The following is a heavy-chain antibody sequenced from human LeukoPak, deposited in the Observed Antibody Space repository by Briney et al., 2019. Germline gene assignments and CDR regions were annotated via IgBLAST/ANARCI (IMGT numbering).Heavy chain of an antibody. D-gene: IGHD3-22*01. CDR3: ARDSYYYDSSGYPYYYYYMDV. CDR1: GGSISSYY. J-gene: IGHJ6*03. V-gene: IGHV4-59*01. Sequence: SETLSLTCTVSGGSISSYYWSWIRQPPGKGLERIGYIYYSGSTNYNPSLKSRVTISVDTSKNQFSLKLSSVTAADTAVYYRARDSYYYDSSGYPYYYYYMDVWGKGTTVTVSS. CDR2: IYYSGST.